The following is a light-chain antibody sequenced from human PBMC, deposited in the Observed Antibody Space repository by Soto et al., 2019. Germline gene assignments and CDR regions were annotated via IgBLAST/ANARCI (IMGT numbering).Light chain of an antibody. V-gene: IGLV2-23*01. CDR2: EDS. Sequence: QSALTQPASVSGCPGQSITISCSGTSSDIGNYNTVSWYQHHPGKAPKLIIYEDSKRPSGVSDRFSGSKSGNTASLTISGLQAEDETDYYCCSYAGSGTFVFGTGTKVTVL. J-gene: IGLJ1*01. CDR3: CSYAGSGTFV. CDR1: SSDIGNYNT.